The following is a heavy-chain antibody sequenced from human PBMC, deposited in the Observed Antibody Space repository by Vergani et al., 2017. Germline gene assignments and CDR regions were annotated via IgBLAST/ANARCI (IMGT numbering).Heavy chain of an antibody. CDR2: ISGSGGST. J-gene: IGHJ6*03. Sequence: EVQLLESGGGLVQPGGSLRLSCAASGFTFSSYAMSWVRQAPGKGLEWVSAISGSGGSTYYADSVKGRFTISRDNSKNTLYLQMNSLRAEDTAVYYCAXVGKPGIAAAGTFPSSADYYYYYMDVWGKGTTVTVSS. V-gene: IGHV3-23*01. CDR1: GFTFSSYA. D-gene: IGHD6-13*01. CDR3: AXVGKPGIAAAGTFPSSADYYYYYMDV.